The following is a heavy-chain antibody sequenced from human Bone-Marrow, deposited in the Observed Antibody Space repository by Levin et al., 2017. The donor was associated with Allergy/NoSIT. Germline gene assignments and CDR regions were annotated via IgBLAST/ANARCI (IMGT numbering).Heavy chain of an antibody. D-gene: IGHD1-20*01. J-gene: IGHJ6*02. CDR2: IYYNGNT. V-gene: IGHV4-59*01. CDR3: ARDKWNGYNYFGMDV. Sequence: GSLRLSCTVSGASISSYYWSWIRQPPGKGLEWIGYIYYNGNTNYNPSLKSRVTISLDTSKSQFSLNLSSVTAADTAVYYCARDKWNGYNYFGMDVWGQGTTVTVSS. CDR1: GASISSYY.